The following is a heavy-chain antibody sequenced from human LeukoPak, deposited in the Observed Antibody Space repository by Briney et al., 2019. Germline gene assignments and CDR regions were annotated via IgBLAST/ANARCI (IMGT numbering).Heavy chain of an antibody. CDR1: GYTFTGYY. J-gene: IGHJ4*02. CDR2: INPNSGGT. D-gene: IGHD6-13*01. V-gene: IGHV1-2*02. CDR3: AREIAAAGTGNYFDY. Sequence: GASVKASCKASGYTFTGYYMHWVRQAPGQGLEWMGWINPNSGGTNYAQKFQGRVTMTRDTSISTAYMELSRLRSDDTAVYYCAREIAAAGTGNYFDYWGQGTLVTVSS.